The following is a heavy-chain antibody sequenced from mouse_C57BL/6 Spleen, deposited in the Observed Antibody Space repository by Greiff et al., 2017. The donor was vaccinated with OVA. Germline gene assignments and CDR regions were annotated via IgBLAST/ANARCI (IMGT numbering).Heavy chain of an antibody. J-gene: IGHJ4*01. CDR3: ARFYYGNYYYAMDY. Sequence: VQLQQPGAELVKPGASVKLSCKASGYTFTSYWMQWVKQRPGQGLEWIGEIDPSDSYTNYNQKFKGKATLTVDTSSSTAYMQLSSLTSEDSAVYYCARFYYGNYYYAMDYWGQGTSVTVSS. CDR2: IDPSDSYT. CDR1: GYTFTSYW. D-gene: IGHD2-1*01. V-gene: IGHV1-50*01.